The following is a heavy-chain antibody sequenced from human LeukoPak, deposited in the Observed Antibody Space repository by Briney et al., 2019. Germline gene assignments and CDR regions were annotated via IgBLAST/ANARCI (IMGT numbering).Heavy chain of an antibody. Sequence: GASVKVSCKASGYTFTGYYTHWVRQAPGQGLEWMGWINPNSGGTNYAQKFQGRVTMTRDTSISTAYMELSRLRSDGTAVYYCARESLPTTVTTGGAFDIWGQGTMVTVSS. V-gene: IGHV1-2*02. CDR1: GYTFTGYY. CDR3: ARESLPTTVTTGGAFDI. CDR2: INPNSGGT. J-gene: IGHJ3*02. D-gene: IGHD4-17*01.